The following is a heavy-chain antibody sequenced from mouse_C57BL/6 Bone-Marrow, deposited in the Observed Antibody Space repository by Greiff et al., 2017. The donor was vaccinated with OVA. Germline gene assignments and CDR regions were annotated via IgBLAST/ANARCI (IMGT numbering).Heavy chain of an antibody. CDR2: INPNNGGT. CDR3: ARSAYSNYEGWFAY. Sequence: VQLQQSGPELVKPGASVKIPCKASGYTFTDYNMDWVKQSHGKSLEWIGDINPNNGGTIYNQKFKGKATLTVDKSSSTAYIELRSLTSEDTAVYYCARSAYSNYEGWFAYWGQGTLVTVSA. J-gene: IGHJ3*01. V-gene: IGHV1-18*01. D-gene: IGHD2-5*01. CDR1: GYTFTDYN.